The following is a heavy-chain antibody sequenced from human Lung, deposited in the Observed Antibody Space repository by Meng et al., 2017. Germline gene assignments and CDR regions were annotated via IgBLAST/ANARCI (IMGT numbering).Heavy chain of an antibody. CDR3: ARGPTTMAHDFDY. V-gene: IGHV4-34*01. Sequence: QVPLQPWGAGLLKPSDTLSLTCVVSGGSFSDYYWSWIRQPPGKGLEWIGEINHSGSTNYNPSLESRATISVDTSQNNLSLKLSSVTAADSAVYYCARGPTTMAHDFDYWGQGTLVTVSS. D-gene: IGHD4-11*01. CDR1: GGSFSDYY. J-gene: IGHJ4*02. CDR2: INHSGST.